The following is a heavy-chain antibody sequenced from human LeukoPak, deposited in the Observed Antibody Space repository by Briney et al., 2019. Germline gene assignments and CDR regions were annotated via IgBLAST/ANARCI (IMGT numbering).Heavy chain of an antibody. J-gene: IGHJ3*02. CDR3: ARDRDTTMISDAFDI. D-gene: IGHD3-22*01. CDR1: GYTFTSYG. CDR2: ISAYNGNA. Sequence: GASVKVSCKASGYTFTSYGISWVRQAPGQGLEWMGWISAYNGNANYAQKLQGRVTMTTDTSTSTAYMELRSLRSDDTAVYYCARDRDTTMISDAFDIWGQGTMVTVSS. V-gene: IGHV1-18*01.